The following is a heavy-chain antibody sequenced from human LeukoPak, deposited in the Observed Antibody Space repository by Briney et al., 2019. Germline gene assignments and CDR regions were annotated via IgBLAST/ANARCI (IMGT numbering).Heavy chain of an antibody. J-gene: IGHJ2*01. CDR1: GASISSYY. V-gene: IGHV4-59*01. CDR2: ISNSGST. Sequence: PSETLSLTCTVSGASISSYYWSWIRQPPGKGLEWIGYISNSGSTNYNPSLKSRVTISVDTSKSQFSLKLSSVTAADTAVYYCARRGWYFDLWGRGTLVTVSS. CDR3: ARRGWYFDL.